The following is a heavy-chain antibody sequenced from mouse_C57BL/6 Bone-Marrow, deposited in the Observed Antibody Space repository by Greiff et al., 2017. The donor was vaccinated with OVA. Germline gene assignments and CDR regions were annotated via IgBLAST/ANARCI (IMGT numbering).Heavy chain of an antibody. CDR3: ARSGWLLRAMDY. Sequence: VQLKQPGAELVKPGASVKLSCKASGYTFTSYWMHWVKQRPGQGLEWIGMIHPNSGSTNYNEKFKSKATLTVDKSSSTAYMQLSSLTSEDSAVYYCARSGWLLRAMDYWGQGTSVTVSS. J-gene: IGHJ4*01. D-gene: IGHD2-3*01. CDR2: IHPNSGST. V-gene: IGHV1-64*01. CDR1: GYTFTSYW.